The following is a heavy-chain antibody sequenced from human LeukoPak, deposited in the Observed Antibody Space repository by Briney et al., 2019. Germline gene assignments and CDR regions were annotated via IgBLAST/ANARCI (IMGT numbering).Heavy chain of an antibody. CDR1: GGSVGSDNSY. CDR3: VRGYYYRT. V-gene: IGHV4-61*02. Sequence: SQTLSLTCTVSGGSVGSDNSYWNWIRQPAGKGLEWIGRIYADGSSTYNPSLKSRVTILVDTSKNQFSLRLTSMTAADTAVYYCVRGYYYRTWGQGTLVTVSS. D-gene: IGHD3-10*01. J-gene: IGHJ4*02. CDR2: IYADGSS.